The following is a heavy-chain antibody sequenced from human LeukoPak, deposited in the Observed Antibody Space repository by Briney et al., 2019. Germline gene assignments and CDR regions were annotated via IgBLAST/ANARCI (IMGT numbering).Heavy chain of an antibody. J-gene: IGHJ6*03. CDR3: ARGGRYYGSGSYQIYYYYYMDV. CDR2: INHSGST. V-gene: IGHV4-34*01. Sequence: SETLSLTCTVSGGSISSYYWSWIRQPPGKGLEWIGEINHSGSTNYNPSLKSRVTISVDTSKNQFSLKLSSVTAADTAVYYCARGGRYYGSGSYQIYYYYYMDVWGKGTTVTVSS. CDR1: GGSISSYY. D-gene: IGHD3-10*01.